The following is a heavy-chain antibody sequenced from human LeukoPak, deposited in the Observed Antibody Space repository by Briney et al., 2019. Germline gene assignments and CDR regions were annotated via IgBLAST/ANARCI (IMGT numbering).Heavy chain of an antibody. D-gene: IGHD5-12*01. V-gene: IGHV3-53*05. CDR3: ASPYSGYDYNFDY. J-gene: IGHJ4*02. Sequence: GGSLRLSCAASGFTVSSNYMSWVRQAPGKGLEWVSVIYSGGSTYYADSVKGRFTISRDNSKDTLFLQMSSLRAEDTAVYYCASPYSGYDYNFDYWGQGTLVTVSS. CDR2: IYSGGST. CDR1: GFTVSSNY.